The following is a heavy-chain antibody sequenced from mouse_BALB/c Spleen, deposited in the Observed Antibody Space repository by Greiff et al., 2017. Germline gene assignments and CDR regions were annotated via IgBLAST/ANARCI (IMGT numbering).Heavy chain of an antibody. J-gene: IGHJ4*01. D-gene: IGHD1-1*01. CDR1: GYTFSSYW. Sequence: QVQLQQSGAELMKPGASVKISCKATGYTFSSYWIEWVKQRPGHGLEWIGEILPGSGSTNYNEKFKGKATFTADTSSNTAYMQLSSLTSEDSAVYYCARRGITTDAMDYWGQGTSVTVSS. V-gene: IGHV1-9*01. CDR2: ILPGSGST. CDR3: ARRGITTDAMDY.